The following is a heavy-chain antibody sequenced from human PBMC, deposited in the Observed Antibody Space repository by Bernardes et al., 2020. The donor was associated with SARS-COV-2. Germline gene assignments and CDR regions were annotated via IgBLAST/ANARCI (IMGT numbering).Heavy chain of an antibody. CDR2: IDSDGSST. D-gene: IGHD3-10*01. Sequence: GGSLRLSCAASGFTFSRYWMHWVRQAPGKGLVWVSRIDSDGSSTTYADAVKGRFTMSRDNAKNTLYLQMNSLTAEDTAVYYCTREHTDISASYSGSGDFQRWGQGTMMTVTS. J-gene: IGHJ1*01. CDR1: GFTFSRYW. CDR3: TREHTDISASYSGSGDFQR. V-gene: IGHV3-74*01.